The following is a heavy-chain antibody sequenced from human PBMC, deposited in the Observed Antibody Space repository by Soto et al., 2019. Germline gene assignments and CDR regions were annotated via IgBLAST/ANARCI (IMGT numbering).Heavy chain of an antibody. CDR3: AKRRRRCSTTSCRGGFDY. J-gene: IGHJ4*02. V-gene: IGHV3-30*18. CDR2: ISYDGSNK. CDR1: GFTFSSYG. D-gene: IGHD2-2*01. Sequence: GGSLRLSCAASGFTFSSYGMHWVRQAPGKGLEWVAVISYDGSNKYYADSVKGRFTISRDNSKNTLYLQMNSLRAEDTAVYYCAKRRRRCSTTSCRGGFDYWGQGTLVTVSS.